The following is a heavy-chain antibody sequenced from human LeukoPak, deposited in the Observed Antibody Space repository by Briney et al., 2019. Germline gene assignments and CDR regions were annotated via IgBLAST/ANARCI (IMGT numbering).Heavy chain of an antibody. CDR3: ARGSTYDFWSGDALDV. CDR2: ISGSAEKT. V-gene: IGHV3-23*01. CDR1: GFAFSSHA. J-gene: IGHJ3*01. D-gene: IGHD3-3*01. Sequence: GGSLRLSCAASGFAFSSHAMTWVRQAPGKGLEWVSSISGSAEKTYYADSVKGRFTISRDSSQKILNLQMDNLRVEDTAIYYCARGSTYDFWSGDALDVWGQGTMVTVAP.